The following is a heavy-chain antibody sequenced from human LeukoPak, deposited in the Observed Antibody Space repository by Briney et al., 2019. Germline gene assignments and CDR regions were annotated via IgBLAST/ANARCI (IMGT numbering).Heavy chain of an antibody. CDR2: LYNAGST. J-gene: IGHJ6*02. Sequence: GGSLRLSCVASGFIVSNNYMSWVRQAPGKGLEWVSVLYNAGSTYYADSVKGRFTISRDNAKNSLHLQMNSLRAEDTAVYFCARDPRGAAGTYGMDIWGQGTTVTVSS. D-gene: IGHD6-13*01. CDR3: ARDPRGAAGTYGMDI. CDR1: GFIVSNNY. V-gene: IGHV3-53*01.